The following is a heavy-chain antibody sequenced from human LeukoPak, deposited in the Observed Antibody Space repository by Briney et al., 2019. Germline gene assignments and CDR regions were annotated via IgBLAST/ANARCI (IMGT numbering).Heavy chain of an antibody. CDR1: GGSFSGYY. CDR3: ASEWADAFDI. CDR2: IDHSGST. Sequence: PSETLSLTCAVYGGSFSGYYWSWIRQPPGKGLEWIGEIDHSGSTNYNPSLKSRVTISVDTSKNQFSLKLSSVTAADTAVYYCASEWADAFDIWGQGTMVTVSS. D-gene: IGHD1-26*01. J-gene: IGHJ3*02. V-gene: IGHV4-34*01.